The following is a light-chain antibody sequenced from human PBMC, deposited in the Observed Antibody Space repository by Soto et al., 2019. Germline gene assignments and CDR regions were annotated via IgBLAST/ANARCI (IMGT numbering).Light chain of an antibody. CDR1: QSVSRNY. CDR3: RHYGSSPLT. V-gene: IGKV3-20*01. J-gene: IGKJ4*01. CDR2: GAS. Sequence: EIVLTQSPGTLSLSPGGRATLSCRATQSVSRNYLAWYQQKPGQAPRLLIYGASSRASAIPDRFSGSGSGADLTLSITTLEPEDFALYYWRHYGSSPLTFGGGTKVDIK.